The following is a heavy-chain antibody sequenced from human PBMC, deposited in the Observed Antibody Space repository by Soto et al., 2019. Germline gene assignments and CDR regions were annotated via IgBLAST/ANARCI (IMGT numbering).Heavy chain of an antibody. CDR1: GYTFTSYY. V-gene: IGHV1-46*01. CDR2: INPSGGST. Sequence: EASVKVSCKASGYTFTSYYMHWVRQAPGQGLEWMGIINPSGGSTSYAQKFQGRVTMTRDTSTSTVYMELSSLRSEDTAVYYCVRLWSDPYYFDYWGQGTLVTVSS. CDR3: VRLWSDPYYFDY. J-gene: IGHJ4*02. D-gene: IGHD3-3*01.